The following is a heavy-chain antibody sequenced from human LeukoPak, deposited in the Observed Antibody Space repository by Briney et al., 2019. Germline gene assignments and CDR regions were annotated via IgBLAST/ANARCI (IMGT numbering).Heavy chain of an antibody. Sequence: PSETLSLTCTVSGASISSYFWTWIRQSPGKGLEWIGYISNIGSTNYNPSLKSRVTISGDTSKNQFSLKLSSVTAADTAVYYCARGKARGYSYGHWYFDLWGRGTLVTVSS. CDR3: ARGKARGYSYGHWYFDL. J-gene: IGHJ2*01. D-gene: IGHD5-18*01. CDR1: GASISSYF. V-gene: IGHV4-59*12. CDR2: ISNIGST.